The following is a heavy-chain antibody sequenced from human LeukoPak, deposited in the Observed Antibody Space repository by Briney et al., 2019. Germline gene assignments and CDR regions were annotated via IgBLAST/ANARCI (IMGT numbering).Heavy chain of an antibody. CDR3: AKSHSLEWLFIFDY. J-gene: IGHJ4*02. CDR1: GFTFSSYG. Sequence: PGRSLRLSCAASGFTFSSYGMHWVRQAPGKGLEWVAVIWYDGSNRYYADSVKGRFTISRDNSKNTLYLQMNSLRAEDTAVYYCAKSHSLEWLFIFDYWGQGTLVTVSS. D-gene: IGHD3-3*01. V-gene: IGHV3-33*06. CDR2: IWYDGSNR.